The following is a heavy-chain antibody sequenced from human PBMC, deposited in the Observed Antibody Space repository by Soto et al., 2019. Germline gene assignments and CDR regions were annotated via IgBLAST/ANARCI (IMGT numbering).Heavy chain of an antibody. CDR3: ARGYIAAAGIDY. D-gene: IGHD6-13*01. Sequence: GGSLRLSCAASGFTVSSNYMSWVRQAPGKGLEWVSVIYSGGSTYYADSVKGRLTISRDNSKNTLYLQMNSLRAEDTAVYYCARGYIAAAGIDYWGQGTLVTVS. CDR1: GFTVSSNY. CDR2: IYSGGST. J-gene: IGHJ4*02. V-gene: IGHV3-53*01.